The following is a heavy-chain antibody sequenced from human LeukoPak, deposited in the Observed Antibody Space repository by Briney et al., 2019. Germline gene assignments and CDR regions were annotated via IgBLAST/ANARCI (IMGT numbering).Heavy chain of an antibody. CDR1: GFTFSSYD. D-gene: IGHD3-10*01. Sequence: GGSLRLSCAASGFTFSSYDMHWVRQATGKGLEWVSAIGTAGDTYYPGSVKGRFTISRENAKNSLYLQMNSLRAGDTAVYYCARVKRTMVRGVNIGGYYGKDVWGQGTTVTVSS. J-gene: IGHJ6*02. CDR3: ARVKRTMVRGVNIGGYYGKDV. V-gene: IGHV3-13*01. CDR2: IGTAGDT.